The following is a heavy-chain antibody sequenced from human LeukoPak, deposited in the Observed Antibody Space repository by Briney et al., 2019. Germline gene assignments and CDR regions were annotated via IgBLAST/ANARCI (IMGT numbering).Heavy chain of an antibody. D-gene: IGHD3-22*01. CDR2: MYYSGST. CDR3: ARPYYYDSRIDP. J-gene: IGHJ5*02. Sequence: SQTLSLTCTVSGGSISSGDYYWSWIRQPPGKGLEWIAYMYYSGSTYYNPSLKSRVTMSADTSKNQLSLKLRSVTAADTAVYYCARPYYYDSRIDPWGQGILVTVSS. V-gene: IGHV4-30-4*01. CDR1: GGSISSGDYY.